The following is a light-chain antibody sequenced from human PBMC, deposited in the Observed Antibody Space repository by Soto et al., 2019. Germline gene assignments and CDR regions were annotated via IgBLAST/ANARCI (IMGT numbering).Light chain of an antibody. Sequence: IHMTHSPSSLSASVLYRVTITFLASQSISSYLSWYQQKPGKAPKLLINVASTLQSGVPSRFSGSGSGTDFTLAISSLQPEDFATYYCQQSSSTPQTFGGGTKVDIK. CDR1: QSISSY. CDR3: QQSSSTPQT. V-gene: IGKV1-39*01. J-gene: IGKJ4*01. CDR2: VAS.